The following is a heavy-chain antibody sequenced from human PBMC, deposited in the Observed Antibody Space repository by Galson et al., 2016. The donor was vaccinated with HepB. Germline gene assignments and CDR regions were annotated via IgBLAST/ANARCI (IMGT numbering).Heavy chain of an antibody. Sequence: SLRLSCAASGFTFSTYGMHWVRQAPGQGPEWVAVISYDGSHKYYADFVKGRFTISRDNSKNTLYLQMNSLRDEDTAVYYCAKDRQRYRSGWPTQGWYFDLWGRGTLVTVSS. CDR1: GFTFSTYG. D-gene: IGHD6-19*01. CDR2: ISYDGSHK. CDR3: AKDRQRYRSGWPTQGWYFDL. J-gene: IGHJ2*01. V-gene: IGHV3-30*18.